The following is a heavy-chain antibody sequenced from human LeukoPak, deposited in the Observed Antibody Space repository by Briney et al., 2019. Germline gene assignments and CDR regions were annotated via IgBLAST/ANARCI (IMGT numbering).Heavy chain of an antibody. V-gene: IGHV1-69*13. Sequence: ASVKVSCKASGGTFSRYAISWVRQAPGQGLEWMGGIIPIFGTANYVQKFQGRVTITADESTSTAYMELSSLRSEDTAVYYCARDSGRGVAGNLDYWGQGTLVTVSS. J-gene: IGHJ4*02. D-gene: IGHD6-19*01. CDR2: IIPIFGTA. CDR3: ARDSGRGVAGNLDY. CDR1: GGTFSRYA.